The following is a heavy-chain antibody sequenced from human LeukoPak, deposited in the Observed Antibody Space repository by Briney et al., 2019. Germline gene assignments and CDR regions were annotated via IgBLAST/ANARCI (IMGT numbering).Heavy chain of an antibody. CDR3: ARERVGLLDY. D-gene: IGHD1-26*01. CDR1: GGSISSYF. J-gene: IGHJ4*02. CDR2: IYYSGST. Sequence: SETLSLTCTVSGGSISSYFWSWIRQPPGKGLEWIGYIYYSGSTNYNPSLKSRVTISVDTSKNQFSLKLSSVTAADTAVYYCARERVGLLDYWGQGTLVTVSS. V-gene: IGHV4-59*12.